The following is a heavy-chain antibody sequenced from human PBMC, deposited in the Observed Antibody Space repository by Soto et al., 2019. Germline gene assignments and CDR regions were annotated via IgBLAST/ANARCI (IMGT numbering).Heavy chain of an antibody. Sequence: QVQLVQSGAEVKKPGASVKVFCKASGYTFTSYYMHWVRQAPGQGLEWMGIINPSGGSTSYAQKFQGRVTMTRDTSTSTVYMELSSLRSEDTAVYYCARQRWLYYFDYWGQGTLVTVSS. D-gene: IGHD4-17*01. J-gene: IGHJ4*02. V-gene: IGHV1-46*01. CDR3: ARQRWLYYFDY. CDR2: INPSGGST. CDR1: GYTFTSYY.